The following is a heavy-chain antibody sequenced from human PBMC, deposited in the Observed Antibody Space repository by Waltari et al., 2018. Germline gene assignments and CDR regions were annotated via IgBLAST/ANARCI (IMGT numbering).Heavy chain of an antibody. V-gene: IGHV4-30-4*08. J-gene: IGHJ5*02. Sequence: QVQLQESGPGLVKPSQTLSLTCTVSGGSISSGDYYWSWIRQPPGKGLEWIGYIYYSGSTYYNPSLKSRVTISVDTSKNQFSLKLSSVTAADTAVYYCARVGYCTGGVCYGYWFDPWGQGTLVTVSS. D-gene: IGHD2-8*02. CDR1: GGSISSGDYY. CDR2: IYYSGST. CDR3: ARVGYCTGGVCYGYWFDP.